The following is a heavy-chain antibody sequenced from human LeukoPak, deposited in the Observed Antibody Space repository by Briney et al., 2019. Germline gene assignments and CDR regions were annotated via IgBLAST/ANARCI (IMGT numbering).Heavy chain of an antibody. D-gene: IGHD3-9*01. J-gene: IGHJ3*02. CDR3: ARDRLTGYSSEAAFDI. CDR1: GGSLSSGGYY. V-gene: IGHV4-61*02. CDR2: IYASGST. Sequence: SETLSLTCTVSGGSLSSGGYYWTWIRQPAGKGLEWIGRIYASGSTNYTPSLKSRVTISLDTSKNQFSLRLTSVTAADTAVYYCARDRLTGYSSEAAFDIWGQGTMVTVSS.